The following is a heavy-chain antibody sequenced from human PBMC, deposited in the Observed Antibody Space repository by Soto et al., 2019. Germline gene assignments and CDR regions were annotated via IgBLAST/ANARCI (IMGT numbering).Heavy chain of an antibody. CDR3: AKDLRDIVLMGRFDY. V-gene: IGHV4-34*09. CDR1: GGSFSAYY. D-gene: IGHD2-8*01. CDR2: INHSGGT. J-gene: IGHJ4*02. Sequence: LTCAVYGGSFSAYYWSWIRQPPGKGLEWIGEINHSGGTSYNPSLKSRVTISVDTSKSQFSLQMNSLRTEDTAVYYCAKDLRDIVLMGRFDYWGQGTLVTVSS.